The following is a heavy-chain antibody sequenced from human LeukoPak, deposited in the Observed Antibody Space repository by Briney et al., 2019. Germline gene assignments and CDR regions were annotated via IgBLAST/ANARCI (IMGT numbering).Heavy chain of an antibody. CDR1: GFTFSDYY. CDR2: ISSSGSTI. D-gene: IGHD2-15*01. Sequence: GGSLRLSCAASGFTFSDYYMRWIRQAPGKGLECVSYISSSGSTIYYADSVKGRFTISRDNAKNSLYLQMNSLRAEDTAVYYRERDEDAASRELDYFDYWGQGTLVTVSP. V-gene: IGHV3-11*04. J-gene: IGHJ4*02. CDR3: ERDEDAASRELDYFDY.